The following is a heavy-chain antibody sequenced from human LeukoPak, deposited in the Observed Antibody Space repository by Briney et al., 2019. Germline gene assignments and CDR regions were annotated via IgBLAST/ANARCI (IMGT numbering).Heavy chain of an antibody. V-gene: IGHV3-30-3*01. Sequence: GRSLRLSCAASGFTFSSYAMHWVRQAPGKGLEWLAVISYDGSNKYYADSVKGRFTISRDNSKNTLYLQMNSLRAEDTAVYYCARDYYDSSGSGFGAFDIWGQGTMVTVSS. CDR2: ISYDGSNK. CDR1: GFTFSSYA. J-gene: IGHJ3*02. CDR3: ARDYYDSSGSGFGAFDI. D-gene: IGHD3-22*01.